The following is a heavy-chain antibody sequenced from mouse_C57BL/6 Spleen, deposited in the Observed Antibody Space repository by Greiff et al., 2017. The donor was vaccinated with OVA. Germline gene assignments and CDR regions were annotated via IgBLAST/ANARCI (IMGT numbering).Heavy chain of an antibody. V-gene: IGHV1-76*01. CDR2: IYPGSGNT. Sequence: QVHVKQSGAELVRPGASVKLSCKASGYTFTDYYINWVKQRPGQGLEWIARIYPGSGNTYYNEKFKGKATLTAEKSSSTAYMQLSSLTSEYSAVYVGARGDSIYYYYYFDYWGQGTTLTVSS. CDR3: ARGDSIYYYYYFDY. D-gene: IGHD1-1*01. CDR1: GYTFTDYY. J-gene: IGHJ2*01.